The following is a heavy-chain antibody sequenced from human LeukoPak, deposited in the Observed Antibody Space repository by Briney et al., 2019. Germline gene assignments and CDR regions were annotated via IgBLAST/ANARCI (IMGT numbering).Heavy chain of an antibody. V-gene: IGHV3-11*01. CDR1: GFTFSDYY. Sequence: GGSLRLSCAASGFTFSDYYMSWIRQAPGKGLEWVSYISSSGSTIYYADSVKGRFTISRDNAKNSLYLQMNSLRAEDTAVYYCARELNCGGDCYFYFDLWGRGTLVTVSS. J-gene: IGHJ2*01. D-gene: IGHD2-21*01. CDR2: ISSSGSTI. CDR3: ARELNCGGDCYFYFDL.